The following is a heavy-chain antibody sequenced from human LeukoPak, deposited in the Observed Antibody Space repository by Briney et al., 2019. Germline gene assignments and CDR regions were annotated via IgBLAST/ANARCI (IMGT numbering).Heavy chain of an antibody. V-gene: IGHV3-30*18. Sequence: GRSLRLSCATSGITFSNYGMHWVRQAPGRGLEWVAVITFDGHNKFYSDSVKGRFTVSRDNSKNTLYLQMNSLRAEDTAVYYCAKEATVIQPAYWGQGTLVTVSS. CDR2: ITFDGHNK. J-gene: IGHJ4*02. CDR1: GITFSNYG. CDR3: AKEATVIQPAY. D-gene: IGHD4-17*01.